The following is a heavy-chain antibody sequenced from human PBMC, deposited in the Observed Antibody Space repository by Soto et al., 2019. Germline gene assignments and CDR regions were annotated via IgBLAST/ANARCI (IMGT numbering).Heavy chain of an antibody. CDR1: GASFTSNDW. CDR2: IHRTGST. Sequence: PSETLSLTCAVSGASFTSNDWWTWVRQPPGRGLEWIGEIHRTGSTNYNPSLKSRVTISLDKSENQFSLKVTSLTAADTAVYYCASRDPGTSVDYWGQGTLVTVSS. CDR3: ASRDPGTSVDY. D-gene: IGHD1-7*01. V-gene: IGHV4-4*02. J-gene: IGHJ4*02.